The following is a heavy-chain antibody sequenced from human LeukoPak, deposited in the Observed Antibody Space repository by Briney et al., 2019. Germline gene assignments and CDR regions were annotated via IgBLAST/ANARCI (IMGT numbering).Heavy chain of an antibody. CDR1: GFTFVGHY. CDR2: INPDSGGT. J-gene: IGHJ4*02. V-gene: IGHV1-2*02. Sequence: ASVKVSCKTSGFTFVGHYMHWVRQAPGQGLEWMGWINPDSGGTDYPQKFRGRVTMTRDTSSNTLYMELSSLRSDDTAVYYCARLGGAQGYYYRSGSNHYFDHWGQGTLVTVSS. CDR3: ARLGGAQGYYYRSGSNHYFDH. D-gene: IGHD3-10*01.